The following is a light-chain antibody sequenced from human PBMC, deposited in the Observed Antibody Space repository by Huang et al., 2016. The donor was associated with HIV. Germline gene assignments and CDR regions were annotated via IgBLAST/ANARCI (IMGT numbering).Light chain of an antibody. V-gene: IGKV1-5*03. Sequence: DIQMTQSPSTRSASVGDRVTITCRASLSISSWLAWYQQKPGKAPKRLIYKASSLESGVPSRFSGSGSGTEFTLTISSLQPDDFATYYCQQYTTYFPTFGQGTKLEIK. CDR1: LSISSW. J-gene: IGKJ2*01. CDR3: QQYTTYFPT. CDR2: KAS.